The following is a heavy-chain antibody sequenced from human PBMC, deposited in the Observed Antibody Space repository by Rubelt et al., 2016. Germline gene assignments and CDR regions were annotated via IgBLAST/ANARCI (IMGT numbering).Heavy chain of an antibody. V-gene: IGHV3-74*01. CDR3: ARAMLTTRNAFDI. CDR2: IESEGSST. D-gene: IGHD1/OR15-1a*01. J-gene: IGHJ3*02. Sequence: TFSSYWMHWVRQAPGKGLVWVSRIESEGSSTYYTESVKGRFTISRDNAKSTLYLQMNSLRAEDSAVYYCARAMLTTRNAFDIWGQGTMVTVSS. CDR1: TFSSYW.